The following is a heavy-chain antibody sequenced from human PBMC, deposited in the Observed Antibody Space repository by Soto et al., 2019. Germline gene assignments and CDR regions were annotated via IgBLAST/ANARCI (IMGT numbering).Heavy chain of an antibody. Sequence: PSETLSLTCAVYGGSLSGYYWSWIRQPPGKGLEWIGEINHSGSTNYNPSLKSRVTISVDTSKNQFSLKLSSVTAADTAVYYCARGVLRYFNLDPWGQGTLVTVSS. V-gene: IGHV4-34*01. CDR2: INHSGST. CDR1: GGSLSGYY. D-gene: IGHD3-9*01. CDR3: ARGVLRYFNLDP. J-gene: IGHJ5*02.